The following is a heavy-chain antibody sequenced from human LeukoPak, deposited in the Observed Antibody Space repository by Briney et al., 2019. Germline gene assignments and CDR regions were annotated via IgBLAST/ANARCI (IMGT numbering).Heavy chain of an antibody. D-gene: IGHD3-22*01. J-gene: IGHJ4*02. Sequence: ASVKVSFKASGYSFTGCYMHRVRQAPGQGLEWMGWINPNSGGTNYAQKLQGRVTMTRVTSISTAYMELSRLRSDDTAVYYCARDPDDSSGYYLDQWREGPRVTVSS. CDR1: GYSFTGCY. CDR2: INPNSGGT. V-gene: IGHV1-2*02. CDR3: ARDPDDSSGYYLDQ.